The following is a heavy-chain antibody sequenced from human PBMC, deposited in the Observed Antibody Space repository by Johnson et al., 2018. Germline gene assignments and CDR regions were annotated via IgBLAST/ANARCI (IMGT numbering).Heavy chain of an antibody. CDR2: ISYDGSNN. CDR3: AKDRGYCGGDCYSYFQH. D-gene: IGHD2-21*02. Sequence: QCVRQAPGXGLESVAGISYDGSNNYYADSVKGRFTISRDNSKNTLYLQMNSLRAEDTAGYYCAKDRGYCGGDCYSYFQHWGQGTLGTVSS. V-gene: IGHV3-30*18. J-gene: IGHJ1*01.